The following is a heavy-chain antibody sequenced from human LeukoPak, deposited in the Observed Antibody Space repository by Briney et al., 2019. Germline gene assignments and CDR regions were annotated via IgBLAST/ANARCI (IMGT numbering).Heavy chain of an antibody. D-gene: IGHD2-2*01. V-gene: IGHV1-18*01. Sequence: ASVKVSCKASGYTFTSYGISWVRQAPGQGLEWMGWISAYNGNTNYAQKLQGRVTMTTDTSTSTAYMELSRLRSDDTAVYYCAQEIPNCSSTSCPANYWGQGTLVTVSS. J-gene: IGHJ4*02. CDR1: GYTFTSYG. CDR2: ISAYNGNT. CDR3: AQEIPNCSSTSCPANY.